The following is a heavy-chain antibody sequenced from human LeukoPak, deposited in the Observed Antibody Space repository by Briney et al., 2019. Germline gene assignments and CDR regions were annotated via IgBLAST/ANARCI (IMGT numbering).Heavy chain of an antibody. V-gene: IGHV3-30-3*01. D-gene: IGHD1-26*01. CDR3: ARGLLGAPTSYFDS. Sequence: GGSLRLSCAASGFTFSSNAMHWVRQAPGKGLEWVAVITYDGSNKYYADSVKGRFTISRDNSKNTLYLQMNSLRAEDTAVYYCARGLLGAPTSYFDSWGQGTLVTASS. J-gene: IGHJ4*02. CDR1: GFTFSSNA. CDR2: ITYDGSNK.